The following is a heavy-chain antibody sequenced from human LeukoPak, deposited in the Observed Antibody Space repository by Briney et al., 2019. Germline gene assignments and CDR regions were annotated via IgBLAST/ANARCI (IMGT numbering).Heavy chain of an antibody. CDR3: ATRYYSGPH. V-gene: IGHV3-7*03. CDR1: GFSFSTYW. CDR2: IKEDGSQK. J-gene: IGHJ4*02. D-gene: IGHD3-10*01. Sequence: GGSLRLSCAPSGFSFSTYWMSWVRQAPGKGLEWVANIKEDGSQKYYVDSVKGRFTIFRDNAKNSLSLQMNSLRADDTAVYYCATRYYSGPHWGQGTLVTVSS.